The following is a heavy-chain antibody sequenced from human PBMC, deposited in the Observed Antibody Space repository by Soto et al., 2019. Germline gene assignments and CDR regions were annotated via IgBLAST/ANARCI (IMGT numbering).Heavy chain of an antibody. Sequence: QVQLQESGPGLVKPSQTLSLTCTVSGGSITSGDYYWSGIRQHSGKGLEWIGYIYYSGSTYYNPSLTSRVTITVDTSKNQFSLKLGSVTAADTAVYYCARWWSGSRQGFDPWGQGTLVTVSS. CDR1: GGSITSGDYY. D-gene: IGHD3-3*01. J-gene: IGHJ5*02. CDR2: IYYSGST. V-gene: IGHV4-31*03. CDR3: ARWWSGSRQGFDP.